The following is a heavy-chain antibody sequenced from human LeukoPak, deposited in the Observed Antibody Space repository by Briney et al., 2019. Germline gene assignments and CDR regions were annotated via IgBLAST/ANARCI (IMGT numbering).Heavy chain of an antibody. V-gene: IGHV4-34*01. CDR2: INHSGST. D-gene: IGHD3-22*01. CDR1: GGSFSGYY. Sequence: SSETLSLTCAVYGGSFSGYYWSCIRQPPGEGLEWIGEINHSGSTNYNPSLKSRVTISVDTSKNQFSLKLSSVTAADTAMYYCARGCDDSSGYYQYYFDYGGQGTLVTVSS. CDR3: ARGCDDSSGYYQYYFDY. J-gene: IGHJ4*02.